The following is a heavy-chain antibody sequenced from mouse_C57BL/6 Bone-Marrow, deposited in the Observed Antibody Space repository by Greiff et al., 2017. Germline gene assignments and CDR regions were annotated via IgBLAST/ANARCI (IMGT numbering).Heavy chain of an antibody. V-gene: IGHV8-8*01. Sequence: QVTLQVSGPGILQPSQTLSLTCSFSGFSLSTFGMGVGWIRQPSGKGLEWLAHIWWDDDKYSNPALKSRPTISKDTSKNQLFLKIANVDTADTATYYCALIYDCYAWFAYWGEGTLVTVSA. J-gene: IGHJ3*01. CDR3: ALIYDCYAWFAY. D-gene: IGHD2-2*01. CDR1: GFSLSTFGMG. CDR2: IWWDDDK.